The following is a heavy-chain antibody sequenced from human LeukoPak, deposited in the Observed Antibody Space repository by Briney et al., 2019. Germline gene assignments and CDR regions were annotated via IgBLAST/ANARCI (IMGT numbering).Heavy chain of an antibody. V-gene: IGHV4-34*01. CDR1: GGSFSGYY. CDR2: INHSGST. CDR3: ARGSSGDGYNLYYFDY. J-gene: IGHJ4*02. Sequence: SETLSLTCAVYGGSFSGYYWSWIRQPPGKGLEWIGEINHSGSTNYNPSLKSRVTISVDTSKNQFSLKLSSVTAADTAVYYCARGSSGDGYNLYYFDYWGQGTLVTVSS. D-gene: IGHD5-24*01.